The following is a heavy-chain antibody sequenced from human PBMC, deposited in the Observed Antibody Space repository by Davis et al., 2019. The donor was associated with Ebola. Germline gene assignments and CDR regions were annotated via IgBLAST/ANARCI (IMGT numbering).Heavy chain of an antibody. Sequence: GESLKISCAGSGFTVSSHSMNWVRQAPGKGLEWVSYISSRGTNIYYADSVKGRFTISRDIAKNSLYLQMNSLRDEDTAVYYCARGSENWNYVDYWGQGTLVTVSS. CDR1: GFTVSSHS. V-gene: IGHV3-48*02. J-gene: IGHJ4*02. CDR2: ISSRGTNI. CDR3: ARGSENWNYVDY. D-gene: IGHD1-1*01.